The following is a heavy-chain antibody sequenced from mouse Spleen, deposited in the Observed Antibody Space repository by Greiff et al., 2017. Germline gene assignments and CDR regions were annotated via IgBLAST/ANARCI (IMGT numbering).Heavy chain of an antibody. J-gene: IGHJ2*01. CDR3: ARWYYGYGDY. Sequence: QVQLQQPGAELVKPGASVKLSCKASGYTFTSYWMHWVKQRPGQGLEWIGEINPSNGRTNYNEKFKSKATLTVDKSSSTAYMQLSSLTSEDSAVYYCARWYYGYGDYWGQGTTLTVSS. V-gene: IGHV1S81*02. CDR2: INPSNGRT. D-gene: IGHD1-2*01. CDR1: GYTFTSYW.